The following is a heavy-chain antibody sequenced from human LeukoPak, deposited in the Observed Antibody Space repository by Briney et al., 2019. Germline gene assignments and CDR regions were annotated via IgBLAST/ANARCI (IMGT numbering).Heavy chain of an antibody. CDR2: IIPIFGTA. J-gene: IGHJ3*02. Sequence: GASVKVSCKASGYTFTSYGISWVRQAPGQGLEWMGGIIPIFGTANYAQKFRGRVTITADKSTRAAYMELSSLRSEDTAVYYCARWKLVVVGAFDIWGQGTMVTVSS. CDR1: GYTFTSYG. V-gene: IGHV1-69*06. CDR3: ARWKLVVVGAFDI. D-gene: IGHD3-22*01.